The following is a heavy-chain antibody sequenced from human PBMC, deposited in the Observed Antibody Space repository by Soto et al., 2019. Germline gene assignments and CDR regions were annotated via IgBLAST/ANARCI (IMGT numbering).Heavy chain of an antibody. D-gene: IGHD2-15*01. CDR2: ISSSSSYI. CDR3: ARAGSDGMDV. Sequence: RGSLRLSCAASGFTFSSYSMNWVRQAPGKGLEWVSSISSSSSYIYYADSVKGRFTISRDNAKNSLYLQMNSLRAEDTAGYYCARAGSDGMDVWGQGTTVTVSS. J-gene: IGHJ6*02. V-gene: IGHV3-21*01. CDR1: GFTFSSYS.